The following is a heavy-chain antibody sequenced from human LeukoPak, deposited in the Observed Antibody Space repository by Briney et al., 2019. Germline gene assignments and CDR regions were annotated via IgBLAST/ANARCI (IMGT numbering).Heavy chain of an antibody. D-gene: IGHD2-21*02. CDR3: ARGGWVYCGGDCYSSPLHC. V-gene: IGHV1-2*02. Sequence: ASVKVSCKASGYTFTGYYMHWVGQAPGQGLEWMGWMNPNSGGTNYAQRFQGRVTMTRDTSISTAYMELSRLRSDDAAVYYCARGGWVYCGGDCYSSPLHCWGQGTLVTVSS. CDR2: MNPNSGGT. CDR1: GYTFTGYY. J-gene: IGHJ4*02.